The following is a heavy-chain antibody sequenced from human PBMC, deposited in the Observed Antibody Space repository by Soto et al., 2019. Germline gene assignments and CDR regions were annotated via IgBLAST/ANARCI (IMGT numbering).Heavy chain of an antibody. CDR2: IDSGGST. V-gene: IGHV3-53*04. Sequence: GGSLRLSCAASGFTVTSNYMTWVRQAPGKGLEWVSVIDSGGSTYYADSVKGRFTISRNNSKNTLYLQMSSLRREDTAVYYCARILYSNTFYYYYMDVWGKGTTVTVSS. CDR1: GFTVTSNY. J-gene: IGHJ6*03. CDR3: ARILYSNTFYYYYMDV. D-gene: IGHD6-13*01.